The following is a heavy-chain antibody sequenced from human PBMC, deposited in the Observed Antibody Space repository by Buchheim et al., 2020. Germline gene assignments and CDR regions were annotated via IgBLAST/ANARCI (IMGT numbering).Heavy chain of an antibody. CDR2: IYFSGNT. Sequence: VQLQESGPGLVKASQTLSLTCTVSGGSNTSDDNYWGWIRQHPGKGLVWIGYIYFSGNTYYNPSLQSRAIISLDSSQNQFFLKLSAVTAADTAVYYCARADSFGYFFDYWGRGSL. D-gene: IGHD5-18*01. V-gene: IGHV4-31*03. CDR1: GGSNTSDDNY. CDR3: ARADSFGYFFDY. J-gene: IGHJ4*02.